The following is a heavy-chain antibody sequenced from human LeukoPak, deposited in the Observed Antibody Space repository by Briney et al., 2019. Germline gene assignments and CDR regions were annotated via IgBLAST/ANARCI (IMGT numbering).Heavy chain of an antibody. CDR3: ANAIAAAGPLDY. V-gene: IGHV1-69*13. Sequence: ASVKVSCKASGGTFSSYAISWVRQAPGQGLEWMGGIIPIFGTANYAQKFQGRVTITADESTSTAYMELSSLRSEDTAVYYCANAIAAAGPLDYWGQGTLVTVSS. D-gene: IGHD6-13*01. CDR2: IIPIFGTA. J-gene: IGHJ4*02. CDR1: GGTFSSYA.